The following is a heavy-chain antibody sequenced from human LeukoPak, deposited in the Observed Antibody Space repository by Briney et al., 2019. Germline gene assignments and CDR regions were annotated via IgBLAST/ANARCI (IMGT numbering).Heavy chain of an antibody. CDR3: ARHGSLYYYDSSGYPDY. CDR2: IYYSGST. Sequence: PSETLSLTCTVSGGSISSSSYYWGWIRQPPGKGLEWIGSIYYSGSTYYNPSLKSRVTISVDTSKNQFSLKLSSVTAADTAVYYCARHGSLYYYDSSGYPDYWGQGTLVTVSS. D-gene: IGHD3-22*01. V-gene: IGHV4-39*01. CDR1: GGSISSSSYY. J-gene: IGHJ4*02.